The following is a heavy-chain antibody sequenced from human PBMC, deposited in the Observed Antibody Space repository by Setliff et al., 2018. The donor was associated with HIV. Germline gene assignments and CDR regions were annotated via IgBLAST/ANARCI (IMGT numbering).Heavy chain of an antibody. CDR1: GGSISSHY. J-gene: IGHJ4*02. Sequence: KSSETLSLTCSVSGGSISSHYWTWIRQSPGKGLEWIGSVYYSGDTDYNPSLKSRVSTSVDTSKNQFSLKLSSVTAADTAVYYCARAVGTTRTAFDYWGQGTLVTVSS. V-gene: IGHV4-59*11. CDR2: VYYSGDT. CDR3: ARAVGTTRTAFDY. D-gene: IGHD1-26*01.